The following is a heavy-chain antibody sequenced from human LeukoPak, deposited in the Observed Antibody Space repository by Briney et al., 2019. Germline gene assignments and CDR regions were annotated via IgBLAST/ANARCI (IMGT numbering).Heavy chain of an antibody. Sequence: GGSLRLSCAASGFTVSSNYMSWVRQAPGKGLEWVSSISGSSSYIYYADSVKGRFTVSRDNAKDSLYLQMNSLRVEDTAVYYCARERYHGSGAPKYDFWGQGTLVTVSS. V-gene: IGHV3-21*06. J-gene: IGHJ4*02. D-gene: IGHD3-10*01. CDR2: ISGSSSYI. CDR1: GFTVSSNY. CDR3: ARERYHGSGAPKYDF.